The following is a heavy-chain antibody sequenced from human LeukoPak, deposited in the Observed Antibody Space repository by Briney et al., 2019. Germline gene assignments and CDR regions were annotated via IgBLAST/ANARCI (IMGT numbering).Heavy chain of an antibody. Sequence: GGSLRLSCAASGFTFSSYSMNWVRQAPGRGLEWVSSISSSGSYIYCADSVKGRFTISRDNAKNSLYLQMNSLRAEDTAVYYCARGPSYSSGWYGGRNWFDPWGQGTLVTVSS. J-gene: IGHJ5*02. CDR3: ARGPSYSSGWYGGRNWFDP. CDR1: GFTFSSYS. CDR2: ISSSGSYI. D-gene: IGHD6-19*01. V-gene: IGHV3-21*01.